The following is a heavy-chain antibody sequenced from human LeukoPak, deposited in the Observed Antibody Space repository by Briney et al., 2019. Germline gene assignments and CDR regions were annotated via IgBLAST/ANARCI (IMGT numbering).Heavy chain of an antibody. CDR1: GCTFTGFY. Sequence: ASVKVSCKASGCTFTGFYMHWVRQAPGRGLEWMGWINPNSGGTNYAQNFQGRVTMTRDTSISTAYMELNSLTSDDTAVYYCARRGPSGGSYYGMDVWGQGTTVTVSS. V-gene: IGHV1-2*02. CDR2: INPNSGGT. CDR3: ARRGPSGGSYYGMDV. D-gene: IGHD3-16*01. J-gene: IGHJ6*02.